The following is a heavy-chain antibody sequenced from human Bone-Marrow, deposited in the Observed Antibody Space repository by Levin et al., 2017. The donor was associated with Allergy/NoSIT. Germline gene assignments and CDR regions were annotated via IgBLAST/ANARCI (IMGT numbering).Heavy chain of an antibody. V-gene: IGHV3-23*01. CDR1: GFTFSSYA. CDR2: ISGSGTIT. CDR3: AKEGLAVAGYYFDS. Sequence: GASVKVSCEASGFTFSSYAMSWVRQAPGKGLEWVSSISGSGTITHYAESVKGRFTISRDISKNMLHLQMNSLRAEDTAIYFCAKEGLAVAGYYFDSWGQGTLVTVSS. J-gene: IGHJ4*02. D-gene: IGHD6-19*01.